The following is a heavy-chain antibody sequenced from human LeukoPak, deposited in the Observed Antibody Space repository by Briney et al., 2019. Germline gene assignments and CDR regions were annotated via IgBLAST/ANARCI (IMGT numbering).Heavy chain of an antibody. V-gene: IGHV5-51*01. J-gene: IGHJ4*02. CDR2: IQPGDSNI. Sequence: GASLQISCKGSGSILTNYWIGWVRQLPGKGLEWMGIIQPGDSNISYSPSFQGQVTISAAKSITTPSLQWSSLKASNTAMYYCARWPRGSTNSYFDFCGEGTLVTVSS. CDR1: GSILTNYW. D-gene: IGHD2-2*01. CDR3: ARWPRGSTNSYFDF.